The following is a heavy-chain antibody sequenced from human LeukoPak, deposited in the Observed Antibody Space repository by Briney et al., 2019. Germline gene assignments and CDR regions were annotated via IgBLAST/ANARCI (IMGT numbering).Heavy chain of an antibody. CDR1: GYSISRGYF. V-gene: IGHV4-38-2*02. J-gene: IGHJ4*02. CDR2: IYYSGST. D-gene: IGHD6-13*01. Sequence: SETLSLTCTVSGYSISRGYFWGWIRQSPGKGLDWIGSIYYSGSTYYNPSLKRRVTISVDTSKNQFSLKLSSVTAADTAVYYCARDGSSTSGFDYWGQGTLVTVSS. CDR3: ARDGSSTSGFDY.